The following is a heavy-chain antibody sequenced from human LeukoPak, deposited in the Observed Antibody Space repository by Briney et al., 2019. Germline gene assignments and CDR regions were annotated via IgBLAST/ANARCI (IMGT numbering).Heavy chain of an antibody. J-gene: IGHJ6*02. V-gene: IGHV4-30-2*01. CDR3: ARGGGAPYYGMDV. CDR1: GGSISSASYS. Sequence: PSQTLSLTCAVSGGSISSASYSWSWIRQPPGKGLEWIGYIYHSGSTYYNPSLKSRVTISVDRSKNQFSLNLSSVTAADTAVYYCARGGGAPYYGMDVWGRGTTVTVSS. D-gene: IGHD3-16*01. CDR2: IYHSGST.